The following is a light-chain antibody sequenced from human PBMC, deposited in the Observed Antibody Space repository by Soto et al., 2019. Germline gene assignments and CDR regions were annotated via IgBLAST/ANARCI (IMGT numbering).Light chain of an antibody. CDR1: QSVSSY. V-gene: IGKV3-11*01. J-gene: IGKJ1*01. CDR3: QQRSNWPPWT. CDR2: DAS. Sequence: IVLTQSTATLSLSPGERATLSCRASQSVSSYLAWYQQKPGQAPRLLIYDASNRATGIPARFSGSGSGTDFTLTISSLEPEDFAVYYCQQRSNWPPWTFGQGTKV.